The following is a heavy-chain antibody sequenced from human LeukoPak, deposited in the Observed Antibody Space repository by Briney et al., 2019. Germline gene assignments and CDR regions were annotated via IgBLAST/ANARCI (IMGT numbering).Heavy chain of an antibody. J-gene: IGHJ5*02. CDR1: GFTFSDYY. CDR3: ARDRGSFGSFWFDP. Sequence: KSVGSLRLSCAASGFTFSDYYMSWIRQAPGKGLEWVSYISISGSTIFYADSVKGRFTISRDNAQNSLYLQMNSLRAEDTAVYYCARDRGSFGSFWFDPWGQGTLVTVSS. CDR2: ISISGSTI. D-gene: IGHD2-15*01. V-gene: IGHV3-11*01.